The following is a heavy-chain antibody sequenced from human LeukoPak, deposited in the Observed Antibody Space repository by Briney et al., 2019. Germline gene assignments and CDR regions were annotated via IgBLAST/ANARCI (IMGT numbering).Heavy chain of an antibody. CDR2: ISYDGSNK. CDR3: ARDSGPLWFGEATRYFDY. D-gene: IGHD3-10*01. J-gene: IGHJ4*02. CDR1: GFTFSSYA. Sequence: PGRSLRLSCAASGFTFSSYAMHWVRQAPGKGLEWVAVISYDGSNKYYADSVKGRFTISRDNSKNTLYLQMNSLRAEDTAVYYCARDSGPLWFGEATRYFDYWGQGTLVTVSS. V-gene: IGHV3-30*04.